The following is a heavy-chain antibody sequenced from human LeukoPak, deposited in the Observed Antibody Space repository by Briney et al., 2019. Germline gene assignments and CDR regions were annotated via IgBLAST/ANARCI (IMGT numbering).Heavy chain of an antibody. CDR1: GASIHTYY. J-gene: IGHJ6*03. Sequence: PSETLSLTCTVSGASIHTYYWSWIRQPPGKGLEWIGYIFDSGDPNYNPSLTSRLTISLDTAKNQVSLRLRSVTAADTAVYYCASVLAARAIIIIYYYYYMDVLGKGTTVTVPS. D-gene: IGHD2-2*01. CDR2: IFDSGDP. CDR3: ASVLAARAIIIIYYYYYMDV. V-gene: IGHV4-59*01.